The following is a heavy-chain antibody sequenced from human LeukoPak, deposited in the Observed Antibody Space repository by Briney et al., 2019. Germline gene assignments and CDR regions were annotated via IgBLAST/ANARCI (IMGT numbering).Heavy chain of an antibody. V-gene: IGHV4-34*01. J-gene: IGHJ4*02. CDR1: GGSFSGYY. Sequence: PSETLSLTCAVYGGSFSGYYWSWLRQPPGKGLEWIGEINHSGSTNYNPSLKSRVTISVDTSKNQFSLKLSSVTAADTAVYYCARGTITMVRGVPPRGFDYWGQGTLVTVSS. D-gene: IGHD3-10*01. CDR3: ARGTITMVRGVPPRGFDY. CDR2: INHSGST.